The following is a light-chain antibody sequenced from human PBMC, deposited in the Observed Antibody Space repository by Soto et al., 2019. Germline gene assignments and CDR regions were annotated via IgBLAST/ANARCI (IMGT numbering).Light chain of an antibody. CDR1: SSNIGNNY. V-gene: IGLV1-51*01. CDR2: DNN. Sequence: QSVLTQPPSVSAAPGQKVTISCSGSSSNIGNNYVSWYQQLPGTAPKLLIYDNNKRPSGIPDRFSGSKSGTSATLGITGLQTGAEADYYCGTWDSSLRRVFGGGTKLTVL. CDR3: GTWDSSLRRV. J-gene: IGLJ3*02.